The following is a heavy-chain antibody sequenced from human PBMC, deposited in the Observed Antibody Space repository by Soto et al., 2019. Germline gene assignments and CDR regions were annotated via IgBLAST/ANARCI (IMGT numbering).Heavy chain of an antibody. V-gene: IGHV3-74*01. D-gene: IGHD6-13*01. CDR2: IDTSGHST. CDR1: GFVFPNFW. CDR3: AKDSWYFDL. Sequence: PGGSLRLSCEASGFVFPNFWIHWVRHVPGKGLVWFARIDTSGHSTNYAESVKGRFTISRDNAKTPVSLQMTSLRVEETGVYYCAKDSWYFDLWSQGSQVTVYS. J-gene: IGHJ4*02.